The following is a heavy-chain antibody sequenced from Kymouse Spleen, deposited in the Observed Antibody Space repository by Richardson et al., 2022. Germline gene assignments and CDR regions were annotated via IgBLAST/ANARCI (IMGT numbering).Heavy chain of an antibody. V-gene: IGHV4-61*01. CDR2: IYYSGST. D-gene: IGHD1-26*01. J-gene: IGHJ4*02. CDR3: ARKWELLHFDY. Sequence: QVQLQESGPGLVKPSETLSLTCTVSGGSVSSGSYYWSWIRQPPGKGLEWIGYIYYSGSTNYNPSLKSRVTISVDTSKNQFSLKLSSVTAADTAVYYCARKWELLHFDYWGQGTLVTVSS. CDR1: GGSVSSGSYY.